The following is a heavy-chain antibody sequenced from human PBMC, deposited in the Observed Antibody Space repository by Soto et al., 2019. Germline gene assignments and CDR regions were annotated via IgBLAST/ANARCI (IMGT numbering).Heavy chain of an antibody. CDR1: GFTFSRYA. CDR2: ISGSGGST. D-gene: IGHD4-17*01. CDR3: AKAICDSGDYCYYLDY. J-gene: IGHJ4*02. Sequence: EVQLLESGGGLVQPGGSLTLSSAASGFTFSRYAMSWVRQAPGKGLEWVSAISGSGGSTYYADSVKGRFTISRDNSKNTLYLQMNSLRAEDTAVYYCAKAICDSGDYCYYLDYWGQGTLVTVSS. V-gene: IGHV3-23*01.